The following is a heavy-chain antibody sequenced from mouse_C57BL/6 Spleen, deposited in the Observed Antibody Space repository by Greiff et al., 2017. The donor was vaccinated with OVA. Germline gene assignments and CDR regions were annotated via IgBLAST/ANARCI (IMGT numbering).Heavy chain of an antibody. V-gene: IGHV1-74*01. D-gene: IGHD1-1*01. CDR3: AVPISYGGSYDAMGY. CDR2: IHPSDSDT. Sequence: QVQLQQPGAELVKPGASVKVSCKASGYTFTSYWMHWVKQRPGQGLEWIGRIHPSDSDTNYNSKFKGKATLTAAKSSSTAYMQLSRLTSEDSAVYYSAVPISYGGSYDAMGYWGQGTSVTVSS. J-gene: IGHJ4*01. CDR1: GYTFTSYW.